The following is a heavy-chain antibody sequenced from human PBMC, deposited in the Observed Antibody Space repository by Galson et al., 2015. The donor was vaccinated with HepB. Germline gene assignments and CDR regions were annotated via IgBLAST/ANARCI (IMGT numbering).Heavy chain of an antibody. D-gene: IGHD1-26*01. Sequence: SVKVSCKASGYTFTSYAIHWVRQAPGQRLEWMGWINAGNDNIEYSQNFQGRVTITRDTSASTAYMELSSLRSEDTAVYYCARGTSGSYHSSLDYWGQGTLVTVSS. CDR1: GYTFTSYA. CDR3: ARGTSGSYHSSLDY. V-gene: IGHV1-3*01. J-gene: IGHJ4*02. CDR2: INAGNDNI.